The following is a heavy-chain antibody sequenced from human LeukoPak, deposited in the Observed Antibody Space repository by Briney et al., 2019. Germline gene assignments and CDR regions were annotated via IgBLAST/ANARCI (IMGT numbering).Heavy chain of an antibody. J-gene: IGHJ4*02. V-gene: IGHV1-2*02. CDR1: GYTFTGYY. CDR3: ARVGYSSSWYGHYFDY. D-gene: IGHD6-13*01. CDR2: INPNSGGT. Sequence: ASVKVSCKASGYTFTGYYMHWVRQAPGQGLEWMGWINPNSGGTNYAQKFQGRVTMTRDTSISTAYMELSRLRSDDTAVYYCARVGYSSSWYGHYFDYWGQGTLVTVSS.